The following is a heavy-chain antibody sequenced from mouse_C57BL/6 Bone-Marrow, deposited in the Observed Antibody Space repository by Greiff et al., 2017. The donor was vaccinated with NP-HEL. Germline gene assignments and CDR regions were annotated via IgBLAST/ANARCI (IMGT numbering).Heavy chain of an antibody. CDR2: IRLKSDNYAT. CDR1: GFTFSNYW. J-gene: IGHJ2*01. CDR3: TGPNWDEGY. Sequence: EVKLMESGGGLVQPGGSMKLSCVASGFTFSNYWMNWVRQSPEKGLEWVAQIRLKSDNYATHYAESVKGRFTISRDDSKSSVYLQMNNLRAEDTGIYYCTGPNWDEGYWGQGTTLTVSS. V-gene: IGHV6-3*01. D-gene: IGHD4-1*01.